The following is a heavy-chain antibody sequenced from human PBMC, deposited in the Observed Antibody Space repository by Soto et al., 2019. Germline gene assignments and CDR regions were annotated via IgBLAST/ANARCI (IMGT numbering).Heavy chain of an antibody. CDR1: GFSLSTTAEG. CDR2: IYWDDDE. J-gene: IGHJ4*02. CDR3: AHGSCSSADCYPNPYLDY. D-gene: IGHD2-2*01. Sequence: QITLKESGPTLVKPTQTLTLTCTFSGFSLSTTAEGVGWIRQPPGKALEWLALIYWDDDERYSPSLKSRLTITKDTSKNQVDHRMTNVDPVDTATYYCAHGSCSSADCYPNPYLDYWGQGILVTVSS. V-gene: IGHV2-5*02.